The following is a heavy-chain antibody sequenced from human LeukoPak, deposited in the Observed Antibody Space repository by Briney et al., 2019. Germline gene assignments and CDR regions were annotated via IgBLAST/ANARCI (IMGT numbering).Heavy chain of an antibody. D-gene: IGHD2-2*01. Sequence: GGSLRLSCAASGFTSSAYDMHWVRQITGGGLEWVSTSGTVGDTFYSDSVKGRFTISRENAKNSVHLQMNSLRVEDSAIYFCVRAAMPYIINGRRFDYWGQGTLVTVSS. J-gene: IGHJ4*02. V-gene: IGHV3-13*04. CDR3: VRAAMPYIINGRRFDY. CDR2: SGTVGDT. CDR1: GFTSSAYD.